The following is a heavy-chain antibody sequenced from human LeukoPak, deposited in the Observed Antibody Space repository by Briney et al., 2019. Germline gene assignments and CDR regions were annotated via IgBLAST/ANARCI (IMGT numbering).Heavy chain of an antibody. D-gene: IGHD3-10*01. CDR2: IYWDDDK. V-gene: IGHV2-5*02. J-gene: IGHJ5*02. CDR1: GFSLSTSGVG. Sequence: SGPTLVNPTQTLTLTCTFSGFSLSTSGVGVGWIRQPPGKALEWLALIYWDDDKRYSPSLKSRLTITKDTSKNQVVLTMTNMDPVDTATYYCAHRVAMARGLIIYNWFDPWGQGTLVTVSS. CDR3: AHRVAMARGLIIYNWFDP.